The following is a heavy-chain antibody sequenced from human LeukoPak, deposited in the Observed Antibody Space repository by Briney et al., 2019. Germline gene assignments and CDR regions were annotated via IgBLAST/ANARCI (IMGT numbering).Heavy chain of an antibody. V-gene: IGHV1-46*01. CDR3: ARAHSGWYSGPDGAFDI. D-gene: IGHD6-19*01. J-gene: IGHJ3*02. CDR2: INPSGGST. CDR1: GYTFTSYY. Sequence: ASVKVSCKASGYTFTSYYMHWVRQAPGQGLEWMGIINPSGGSTSYAQKFQGRVTMTRDTSTSTVYMELSSPRSEDTAVYYCARAHSGWYSGPDGAFDIWGQGTMVTVSS.